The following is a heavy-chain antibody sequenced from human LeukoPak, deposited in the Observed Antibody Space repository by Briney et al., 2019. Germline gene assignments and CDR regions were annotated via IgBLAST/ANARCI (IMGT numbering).Heavy chain of an antibody. J-gene: IGHJ4*02. Sequence: PGGTLRLSCAASGFTFSSYGMSWVRQAPGKGLEWVSAISGSGGSTYYADSVKGRFTISRDNAKNSLYLQMNSLRAEDTAVYYCARQWYDSGYYYELDYWGQGTLVTVSS. CDR1: GFTFSSYG. V-gene: IGHV3-23*01. CDR3: ARQWYDSGYYYELDY. CDR2: ISGSGGST. D-gene: IGHD3-22*01.